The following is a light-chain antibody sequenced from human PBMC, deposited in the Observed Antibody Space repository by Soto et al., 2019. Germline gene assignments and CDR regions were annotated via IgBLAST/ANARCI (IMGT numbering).Light chain of an antibody. CDR2: GAS. J-gene: IGKJ2*01. V-gene: IGKV3-20*01. CDR1: QSVSSSY. CDR3: QQYGSSPLT. Sequence: EIVLTQSPGTLSLSPGERATLSCRASQSVSSSYLAWYQHKPGQAPRLLIYGASSRATGIPDRFSGSGSGTAFTLTISRLEPEDFAVYYCQQYGSSPLTFGQGTKQEIK.